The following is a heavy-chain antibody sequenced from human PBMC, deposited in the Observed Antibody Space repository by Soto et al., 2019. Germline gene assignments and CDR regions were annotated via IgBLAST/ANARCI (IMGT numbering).Heavy chain of an antibody. J-gene: IGHJ4*02. CDR1: GFTFSSYG. D-gene: IGHD3-22*01. CDR3: ARDADPWYYDSSGWPVDY. Sequence: QVQLVESGGGVVQPGRSLRLSCAASGFTFSSYGMHWVRQAPGKGLEWVAVIWYDGSNKYYADSVKGRFTISRDNSKNTLYLQMNSLRAEDTAVYYCARDADPWYYDSSGWPVDYWGQGTLVTVSS. CDR2: IWYDGSNK. V-gene: IGHV3-33*01.